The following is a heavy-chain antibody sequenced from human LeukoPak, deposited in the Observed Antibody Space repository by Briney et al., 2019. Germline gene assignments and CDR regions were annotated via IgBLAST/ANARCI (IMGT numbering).Heavy chain of an antibody. J-gene: IGHJ4*02. D-gene: IGHD5-24*01. CDR3: AKEGRSLQTY. Sequence: RAGGSLRLSCAASGFMFSSNWMSWVRLAPGKGLEWVANIKEDGTETYYGDSVKGRFTISRDNAKNSLYLQMNSLRVEDTAVYYCAKEGRSLQTYWGQGTLVTVSS. CDR2: IKEDGTET. V-gene: IGHV3-7*03. CDR1: GFMFSSNW.